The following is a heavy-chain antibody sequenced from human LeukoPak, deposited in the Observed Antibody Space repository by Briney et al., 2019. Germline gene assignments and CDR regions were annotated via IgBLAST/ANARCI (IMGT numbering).Heavy chain of an antibody. Sequence: AASVKVSCKASGGTFSSYAISWVRQAPGQGLEWMGGIIPIFGTANYAQKFQGRVTITADESTSTAYMELSSLRSEDTAVYYCARDFGVATIDGDLDYWGQGTLVTVSS. D-gene: IGHD5-12*01. V-gene: IGHV1-69*01. CDR1: GGTFSSYA. CDR3: ARDFGVATIDGDLDY. J-gene: IGHJ4*02. CDR2: IIPIFGTA.